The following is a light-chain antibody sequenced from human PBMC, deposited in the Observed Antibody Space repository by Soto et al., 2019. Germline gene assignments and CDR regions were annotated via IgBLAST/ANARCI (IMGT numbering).Light chain of an antibody. J-gene: IGKJ1*01. CDR2: GAS. CDR1: QRFGSSN. CDR3: QQYDNWPWT. Sequence: ELVLTQSPGTLSLSPGERGTISCRASQRFGSSNLAWYQQKPGQAPRLLIYGASTRATGFPARFSGSGSGADFTLTISSLQSEDFAVYYCQQYDNWPWTFGQGTKVDI. V-gene: IGKV3-15*01.